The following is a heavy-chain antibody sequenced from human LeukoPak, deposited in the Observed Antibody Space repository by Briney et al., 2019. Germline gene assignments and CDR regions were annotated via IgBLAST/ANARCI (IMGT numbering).Heavy chain of an antibody. CDR2: INHSGST. J-gene: IGHJ4*02. CDR3: ARGRGLRRPKGHDY. D-gene: IGHD4-17*01. Sequence: SETLSLTCAVYGGSFSGYYWSWIRQPPGKGLEWIGEINHSGSTNYNPSLKSRVTISVDTSKNQFSLKLSSVTAADTAVYYCARGRGLRRPKGHDYWGQGTLVTASS. V-gene: IGHV4-34*01. CDR1: GGSFSGYY.